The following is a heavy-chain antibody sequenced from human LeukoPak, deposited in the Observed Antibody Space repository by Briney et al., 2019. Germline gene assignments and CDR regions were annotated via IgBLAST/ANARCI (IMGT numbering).Heavy chain of an antibody. J-gene: IGHJ4*02. CDR1: GYTFTSYG. Sequence: ASVKVSCKASGYTFTSYGISWVRQAPGQGLEWMGWIGAYNGNTNYAQKLQGRGTMTTDTSTSTAYRELRSLRSDDTAVYYCARVYCSGGSCYVLGGGPDYWGQGTLVTVSS. CDR2: IGAYNGNT. CDR3: ARVYCSGGSCYVLGGGPDY. V-gene: IGHV1-18*01. D-gene: IGHD2-15*01.